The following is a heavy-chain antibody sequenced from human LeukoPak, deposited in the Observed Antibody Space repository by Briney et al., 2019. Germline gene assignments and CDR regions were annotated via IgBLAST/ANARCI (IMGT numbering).Heavy chain of an antibody. J-gene: IGHJ4*02. CDR1: GASISSYY. V-gene: IGHV4-59*01. CDR2: IYYSGSI. Sequence: SETLSLICTVSGASISSYYWSWIRQPPGKGLEWIGDIYYSGSIKYNPSLESRVTMSVDTSKNQFSLKLSPVTAADTAIYYCARENPSGYYNRPIDYWGQGTLVTVSS. CDR3: ARENPSGYYNRPIDY. D-gene: IGHD3-22*01.